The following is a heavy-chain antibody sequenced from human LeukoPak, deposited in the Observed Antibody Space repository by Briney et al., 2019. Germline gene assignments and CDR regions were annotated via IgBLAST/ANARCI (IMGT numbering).Heavy chain of an antibody. CDR1: GGSISSGDYY. CDR3: ARAIPQQNYYYYYMDV. J-gene: IGHJ6*03. V-gene: IGHV4-30-4*08. D-gene: IGHD6-13*01. CDR2: IYYSGST. Sequence: PSETLSLTCTVSGGSISSGDYYWSWIRQPPGKGLEWIGYIYYSGSTYYNPSLKSRVTISVDRSKNQFSLKLSSVTAADTAVYYCARAIPQQNYYYYYMDVWGKGTTVTVSS.